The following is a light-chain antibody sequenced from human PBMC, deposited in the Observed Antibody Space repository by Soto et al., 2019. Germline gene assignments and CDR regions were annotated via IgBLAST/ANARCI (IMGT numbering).Light chain of an antibody. Sequence: SYELTQPPSVSVAPGQSARITCGGNNIGSQSVHWYQQKPGQAPVLVVYDDNDRPSGIPERFSGSKSGNTATLSITRVGAGDEADYYCQVWDSGTDHAVFGGGTKRTVL. J-gene: IGLJ2*01. CDR2: DDN. V-gene: IGLV3-21*02. CDR1: NIGSQS. CDR3: QVWDSGTDHAV.